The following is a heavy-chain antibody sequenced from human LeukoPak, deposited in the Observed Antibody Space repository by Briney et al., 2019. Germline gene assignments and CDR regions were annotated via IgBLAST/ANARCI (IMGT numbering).Heavy chain of an antibody. V-gene: IGHV1-46*01. J-gene: IGHJ4*02. CDR3: ARSPTTMVRGVIIDY. CDR2: INPSGGST. CDR1: GYTFTSYY. Sequence: GASVKVSCKASGYTFTSYYMHWLRQAPGQGLEWMGIINPSGGSTSYAQKFQGRVTMTRDTSTSTVYMELSSLRSEDTAVYYCARSPTTMVRGVIIDYWGQGTLVTVSS. D-gene: IGHD3-10*01.